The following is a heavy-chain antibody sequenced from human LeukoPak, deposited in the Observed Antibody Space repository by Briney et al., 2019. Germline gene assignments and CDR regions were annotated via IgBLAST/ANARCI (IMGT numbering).Heavy chain of an antibody. V-gene: IGHV3-7*05. CDR1: TLTLNNYW. D-gene: IGHD6-13*01. Sequence: GGSLRLSCTASTLTLNNYWMSWVRQAPGKGLEWVANIKQDGREKYHVDSVKGRFTISRDNAKNSLYLQMNSLRAEDTAVYYCASRAGYTGSWSAFDYWGQGTLVTVSS. J-gene: IGHJ4*02. CDR2: IKQDGREK. CDR3: ASRAGYTGSWSAFDY.